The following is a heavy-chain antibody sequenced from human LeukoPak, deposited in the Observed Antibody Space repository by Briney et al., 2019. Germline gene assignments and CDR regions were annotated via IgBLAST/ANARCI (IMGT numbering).Heavy chain of an antibody. J-gene: IGHJ4*02. CDR1: GYTFTVYY. D-gene: IGHD5-12*01. CDR2: IDPDSGGT. CDR3: ARPPGRDGYNRYDY. Sequence: ASVTVSCKPSGYTFTVYYMHWVRQAPGQGLEWMGWIDPDSGGTNYAQKFQGRVTMTRDTSISTAYMEVSRLRSDDTAVYYCARPPGRDGYNRYDYWGQGTLVTVSS. V-gene: IGHV1-2*02.